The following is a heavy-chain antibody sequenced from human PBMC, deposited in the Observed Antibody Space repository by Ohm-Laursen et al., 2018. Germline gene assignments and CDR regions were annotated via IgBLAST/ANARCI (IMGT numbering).Heavy chain of an antibody. J-gene: IGHJ4*02. CDR1: GGSISSYY. D-gene: IGHD6-19*01. Sequence: DTLSLTCTVSGGSISSYYWSWIRQPAGKGLEWIGRIYTSGSTNYNPSLKSRVTMSVDTSKNQFSLKLSSVTAADTAVYYCARAAGSSGWYYFDYWGQGTLVTVSS. V-gene: IGHV4-4*07. CDR2: IYTSGST. CDR3: ARAAGSSGWYYFDY.